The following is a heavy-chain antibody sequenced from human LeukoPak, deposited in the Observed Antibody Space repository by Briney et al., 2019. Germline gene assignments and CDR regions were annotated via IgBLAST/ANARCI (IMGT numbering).Heavy chain of an antibody. J-gene: IGHJ5*02. CDR3: ARDGVTMVRGVIRAHNWFDP. CDR1: GGSISSYY. V-gene: IGHV4-4*07. CDR2: IDTSGST. Sequence: PSETLSLTCTVSGGSISSYYWSWIRQPAGKGLEWIGRIDTSGSTNYNPSLKSRVTMSVDTSKNQFSLKLSSVTAADTAVYYCARDGVTMVRGVIRAHNWFDPWGQGTLVTVSS. D-gene: IGHD3-10*01.